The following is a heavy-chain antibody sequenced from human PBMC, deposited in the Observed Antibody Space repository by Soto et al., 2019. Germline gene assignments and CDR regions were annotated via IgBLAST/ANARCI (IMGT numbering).Heavy chain of an antibody. CDR3: AHSFGRVHLFDY. Sequence: QITLKESGPTLVKPTQTLTLTCTFSGFSLSTSGVGVGWIRQPPGKALEWLALIYWDDDKRYSPSLKRRLTITKDTSKNQVVLTMTNMDPVDTATYYCAHSFGRVHLFDYWGQGTLVTVSS. D-gene: IGHD1-1*01. J-gene: IGHJ4*02. CDR2: IYWDDDK. V-gene: IGHV2-5*02. CDR1: GFSLSTSGVG.